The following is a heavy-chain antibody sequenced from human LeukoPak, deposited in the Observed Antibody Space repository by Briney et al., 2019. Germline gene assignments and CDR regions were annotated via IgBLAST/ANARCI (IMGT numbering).Heavy chain of an antibody. CDR2: ISSSGSTI. CDR1: GFTFSDYY. D-gene: IGHD3-22*01. J-gene: IGHJ5*02. Sequence: SGGSLRLSCAASGFTFSDYYMSWIRQAPGKGLEWVSYISSSGSTIYYADSVKGRFTISRDNSKNTLYLQMNSLRAEDTAVYYCARGVSTMIVVSAVDPWGQGTLVTVSS. V-gene: IGHV3-11*04. CDR3: ARGVSTMIVVSAVDP.